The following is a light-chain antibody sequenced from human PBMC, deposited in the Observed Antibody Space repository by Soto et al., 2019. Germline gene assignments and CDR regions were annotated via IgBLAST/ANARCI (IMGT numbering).Light chain of an antibody. Sequence: EIVLTQSPANLSLSPGESATLSCRASQSVSSFLAWYQQKPGQAPRLLMYDASSRATGIPARFSGSGSGTDFTLTISSLEPEDFGVYYCQQRSNWPSTFGGGTKVEIK. CDR1: QSVSSF. CDR2: DAS. V-gene: IGKV3-11*01. J-gene: IGKJ4*01. CDR3: QQRSNWPST.